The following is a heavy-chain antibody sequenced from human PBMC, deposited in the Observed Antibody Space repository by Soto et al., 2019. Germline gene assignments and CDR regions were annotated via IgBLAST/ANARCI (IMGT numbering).Heavy chain of an antibody. CDR2: ISVDGRDT. D-gene: IGHD6-19*01. V-gene: IGHV3-74*03. Sequence: GSLRLSCAASGFSLSDYWMHWVRQVPGKGLLWVSRISVDGRDTTYADSVKGRFTISRDNAKNTLYLQMDSLRAEDTAVYYCVRAPEQRPIAYWGHGSLVTVSS. CDR3: VRAPEQRPIAY. J-gene: IGHJ4*01. CDR1: GFSLSDYW.